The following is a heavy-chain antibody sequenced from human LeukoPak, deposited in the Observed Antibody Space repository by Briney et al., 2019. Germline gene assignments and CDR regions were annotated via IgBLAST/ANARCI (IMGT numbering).Heavy chain of an antibody. CDR2: ISGSGGST. V-gene: IGHV3-23*01. Sequence: GGSLRLSCAASGFPFSSYAMSWVRQAPGKGLEWVSAISGSGGSTYYADSVKGRFTISRDNSKNTLYLQMNSLRAEDTAVYYCARTSPYYYYGMDAWGQGTTVTVSS. J-gene: IGHJ6*02. CDR1: GFPFSSYA. CDR3: ARTSPYYYYGMDA.